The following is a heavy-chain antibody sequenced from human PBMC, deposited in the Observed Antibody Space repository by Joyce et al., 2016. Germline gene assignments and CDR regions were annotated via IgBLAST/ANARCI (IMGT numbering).Heavy chain of an antibody. CDR3: ARGGTSSDHYFFYTLDV. V-gene: IGHV1-69*12. CDR1: GGAFSNFT. D-gene: IGHD1-14*01. J-gene: IGHJ6*02. Sequence: VLLVQSGATVKRPGSSLRVSCKSSGGAFSNFTVNWVRQAPGQRLEWMGGIIPFVGAAKYAEHFQGRVTLTADLSTRTAYMELSSLTSADTAVYYCARGGTSSDHYFFYTLDVWGPGTTVIVSS. CDR2: IIPFVGAA.